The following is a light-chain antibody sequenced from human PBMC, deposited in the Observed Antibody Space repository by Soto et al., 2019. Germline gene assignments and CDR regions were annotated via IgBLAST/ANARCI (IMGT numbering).Light chain of an antibody. Sequence: EIVLTQSPGTLSLSPGAIATRSCRATHGVRINLAWYQQKPGQAPRLLIYGASTRATGIPARFSGSGSGTEFTLTISSLQSEDFAVYYCQQYNNWPPWTFGQGTKVDI. V-gene: IGKV3-15*01. J-gene: IGKJ1*01. CDR1: HGVRIN. CDR2: GAS. CDR3: QQYNNWPPWT.